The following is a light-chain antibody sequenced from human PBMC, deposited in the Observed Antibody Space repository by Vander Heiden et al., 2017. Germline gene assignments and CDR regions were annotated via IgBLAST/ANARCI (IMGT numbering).Light chain of an antibody. CDR1: QSISSW. CDR3: QQYNSYSVT. V-gene: IGKV1-5*03. J-gene: IGKJ1*01. Sequence: DIQMTQSPSTLSASVGDRVTITCRASQSISSWLAWYQQKPGKAPKLLFYKASSLESGVPSRFSGSGSGTEFTLTISSLQPDDFATYYCQQYNSYSVTFGQGTKVEIK. CDR2: KAS.